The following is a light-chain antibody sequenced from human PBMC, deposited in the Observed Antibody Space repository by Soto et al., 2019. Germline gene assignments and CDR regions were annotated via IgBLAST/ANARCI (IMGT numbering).Light chain of an antibody. J-gene: IGKJ5*01. V-gene: IGKV3-11*01. CDR2: DAS. CDR1: QSVSRN. CDR3: QQRSNWPIT. Sequence: EIVLTQSPATLSLSPGERAPRPCRASQSVSRNLAWYQQKPGKAPRLLIYDASNRSTGIPARFSGSGSGTDFTLTISSLEPEDFEVYYCQQRSNWPITFGQGTRLEIK.